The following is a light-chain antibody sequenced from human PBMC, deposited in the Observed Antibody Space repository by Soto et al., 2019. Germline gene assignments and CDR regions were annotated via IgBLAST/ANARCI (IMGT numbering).Light chain of an antibody. J-gene: IGKJ4*01. CDR1: QGIRSA. CDR3: QQFNNYPT. CDR2: DAS. V-gene: IGKV1D-13*01. Sequence: AIQLTQSPSSLSASVGDRVTITCRASQGIRSALAWYQQKPGKAAKLLIYDASSLESGVPSRFSGSGSGTDFTLTISSLQPEDFATYYCQQFNNYPTFGGGTKVEIK.